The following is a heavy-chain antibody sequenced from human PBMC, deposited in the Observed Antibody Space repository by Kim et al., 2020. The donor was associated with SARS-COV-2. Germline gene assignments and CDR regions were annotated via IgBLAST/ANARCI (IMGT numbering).Heavy chain of an antibody. CDR3: ARMDGYNYPFDY. J-gene: IGHJ4*02. V-gene: IGHV5-51*01. Sequence: SYTPAVQGQVTISADKSISTAYLQWGSLKASDTAMYYCARMDGYNYPFDYWGQGTLVTVSS. D-gene: IGHD5-12*01.